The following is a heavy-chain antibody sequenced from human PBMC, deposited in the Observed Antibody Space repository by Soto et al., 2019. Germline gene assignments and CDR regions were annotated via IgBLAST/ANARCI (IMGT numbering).Heavy chain of an antibody. Sequence: SETLSLTCAVYGGSFSGHYWSWIRQPPGKGLEWIGEINHSGSTNSNPSLKRRLTISVDTSKNQVSLKLYSVTAADTAVYYCVSAAKWEVLFDYWGQGTLVTVSS. CDR3: VSAAKWEVLFDY. CDR2: INHSGST. V-gene: IGHV4-34*01. J-gene: IGHJ4*02. CDR1: GGSFSGHY. D-gene: IGHD1-26*01.